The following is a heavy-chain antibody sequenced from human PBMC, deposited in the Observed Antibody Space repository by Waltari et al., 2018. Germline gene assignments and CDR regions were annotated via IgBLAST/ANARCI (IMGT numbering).Heavy chain of an antibody. CDR3: ARLAYCGGDCYRCFDY. D-gene: IGHD2-21*02. CDR2: IYHSGST. V-gene: IGHV4-30-2*01. J-gene: IGHJ4*02. Sequence: QLQLQESGSGLVKPSQTLSLTCAVSGGSISSGGYSWSWIRQPPGKGLEWIGYIYHSGSTYYNPSLKSRVTISVDRSKNQFSLKLSSVTAADTAVYYCARLAYCGGDCYRCFDYWGQGTLVTVSS. CDR1: GGSISSGGYS.